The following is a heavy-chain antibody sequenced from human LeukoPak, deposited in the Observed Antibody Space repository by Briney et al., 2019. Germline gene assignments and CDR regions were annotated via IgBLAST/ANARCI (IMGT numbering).Heavy chain of an antibody. CDR3: ASVYNYGMDV. Sequence: GASVKVSCKASGYTVTSYYMHWERQAPGQGLEWMGILNPSGGSTSYAQKFQGRATLTRATSTSTVYMELSSLRSEDTAVYYCASVYNYGMDVWGQGTTVIVSS. CDR2: LNPSGGST. V-gene: IGHV1-46*01. CDR1: GYTVTSYY. J-gene: IGHJ6*02.